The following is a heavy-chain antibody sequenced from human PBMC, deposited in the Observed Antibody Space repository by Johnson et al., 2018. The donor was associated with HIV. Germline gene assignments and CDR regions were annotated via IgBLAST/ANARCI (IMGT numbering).Heavy chain of an antibody. CDR1: GFTFSSYD. CDR2: IGTAGDT. J-gene: IGHJ3*02. Sequence: VQLVESGGGLVQPGGSLRLSCASSGFTFSSYDMHWVRQATGKGLEWVSAIGTAGDTYYPGSVKGRFTISRENAKNSLYLQMNSLRAEDTAVYYCARDKVDDAFDIWGQGTMVTVSS. V-gene: IGHV3-13*01. CDR3: ARDKVDDAFDI. D-gene: IGHD1-26*01.